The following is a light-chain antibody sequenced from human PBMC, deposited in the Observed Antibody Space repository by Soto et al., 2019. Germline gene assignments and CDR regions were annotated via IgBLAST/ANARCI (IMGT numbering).Light chain of an antibody. CDR1: QSVDSIY. CDR3: PQYETSPPPYT. J-gene: IGKJ2*01. CDR2: SAS. V-gene: IGKV3-20*01. Sequence: EIVLTQSPGTLSLSPGERATLSCRASQSVDSIYLTWYQQKPGQPPRLLIYSASTRAAGVPSRFSGSGSGNTFPLPISRLEPEDFAVYYCPQYETSPPPYTFGQGTNLEMK.